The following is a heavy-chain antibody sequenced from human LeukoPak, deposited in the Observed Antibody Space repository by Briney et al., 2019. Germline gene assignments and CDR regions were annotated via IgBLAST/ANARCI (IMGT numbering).Heavy chain of an antibody. CDR3: ARCPEFYYDSSGYPAGGTYDI. J-gene: IGHJ3*02. D-gene: IGHD3-22*01. CDR1: GFTFTDYS. Sequence: GGSLRLSCAASGFTFTDYSLSWIRQAPGKGLDWNSHISGSGTVYYAESVKGRFTISRDNGKNSLYLQMNSLRAEDTAVYYCARCPEFYYDSSGYPAGGTYDIWGQGTAVTVSS. CDR2: ISGSGTV. V-gene: IGHV3-11*01.